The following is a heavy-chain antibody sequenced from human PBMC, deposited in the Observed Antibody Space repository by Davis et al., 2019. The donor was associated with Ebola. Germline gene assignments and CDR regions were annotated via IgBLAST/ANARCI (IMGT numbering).Heavy chain of an antibody. CDR1: GFTFSNYW. Sequence: GESLKISCAASGFTFSNYWMHWVRQAPGKGLVWVSRIDTDGSSTNYADSVGGRFTISRDNAKNTMYLQMNSLRAEDTAVYYCVRGYYGLDVWGQGTTVTVSS. J-gene: IGHJ6*02. CDR2: IDTDGSST. V-gene: IGHV3-74*01. CDR3: VRGYYGLDV.